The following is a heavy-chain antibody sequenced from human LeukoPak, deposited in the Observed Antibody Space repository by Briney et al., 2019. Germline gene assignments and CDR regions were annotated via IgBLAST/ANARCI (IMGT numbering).Heavy chain of an antibody. V-gene: IGHV4-34*01. J-gene: IGHJ4*02. CDR1: GWTFSGYY. CDR3: ARAGGSAVGVFDY. CDR2: INHSAGT. Sequence: SETLSLTCAVYGWTFSGYYLSWIRQPPGKGLEWIGEINHSAGTNYNQSLKSRVTISVDTPKTQFSLEQSSLTAADPAVYYCARAGGSAVGVFDYWGQGTLVTVSS. D-gene: IGHD1-26*01.